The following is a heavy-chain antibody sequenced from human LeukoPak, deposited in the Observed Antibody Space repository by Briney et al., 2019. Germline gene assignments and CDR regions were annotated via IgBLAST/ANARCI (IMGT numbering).Heavy chain of an antibody. CDR3: AGSLKFITMIPHY. J-gene: IGHJ4*02. V-gene: IGHV1-3*01. CDR1: GYTFTSYA. Sequence: GASVKVSCKASGYTFTSYAMHWVRQAPGQRLEWMGWINAGNGNATYTQKFQDRVTFTRDTSASTAYMDLSSLRSEDTAVYYCAGSLKFITMIPHYWGQGTLVTVSS. D-gene: IGHD3-22*01. CDR2: INAGNGNA.